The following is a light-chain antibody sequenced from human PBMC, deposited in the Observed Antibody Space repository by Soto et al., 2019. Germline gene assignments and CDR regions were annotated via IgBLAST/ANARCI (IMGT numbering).Light chain of an antibody. CDR3: SSYAGSNSVV. CDR1: SSDIGGYNY. Sequence: QSALTQPPSASGSPGQSVTISCTGMSSDIGGYNYVSWYQQHPGKAPKLMIYEVSKRPSGVPDRVSGSKSGNTASLTVSGLQAEDEADYYCSSYAGSNSVVFGGGTKLTVL. J-gene: IGLJ2*01. V-gene: IGLV2-8*01. CDR2: EVS.